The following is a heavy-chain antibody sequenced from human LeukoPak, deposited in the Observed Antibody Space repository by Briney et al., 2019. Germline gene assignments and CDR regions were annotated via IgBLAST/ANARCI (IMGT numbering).Heavy chain of an antibody. V-gene: IGHV3-23*01. CDR2: INGGGDAT. Sequence: QPGGSLRLSCAASGFSFNNNVMSWVRQAPGKGLEWVSAINGGGDATEYADSVKGRFTISRDNSKKTLYLQMNSLRPEDTAVYYCARCTASCYANAFDVWGQGTLLTVSS. CDR1: GFSFNNNV. D-gene: IGHD2-2*01. J-gene: IGHJ3*01. CDR3: ARCTASCYANAFDV.